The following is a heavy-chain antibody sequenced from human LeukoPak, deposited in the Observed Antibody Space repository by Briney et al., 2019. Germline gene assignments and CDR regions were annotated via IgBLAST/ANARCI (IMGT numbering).Heavy chain of an antibody. CDR2: SPHDKNEV. CDR3: AKGRHYYGSGSYLDS. CDR1: GFSFSDYG. J-gene: IGHJ4*02. D-gene: IGHD3-10*01. Sequence: GGSLRLSCAASGFSFSDYGMHWVRQAPGKGLEWVAFSPHDKNEVSEADSVKGRFTISRDKSKNTLYLQMNSLRAEDTAIYYCAKGRHYYGSGSYLDSWGQGTLVTVSS. V-gene: IGHV3-30*02.